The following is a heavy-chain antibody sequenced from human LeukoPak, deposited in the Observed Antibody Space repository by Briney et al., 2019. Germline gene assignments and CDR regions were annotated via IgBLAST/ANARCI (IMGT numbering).Heavy chain of an antibody. V-gene: IGHV3-23*01. CDR2: ISGSGGST. CDR3: AKSQGFLEWLLSYFDI. Sequence: SGGSLRLSCAASGFTFSSYAMSWVRQAPGKGLEWVSAISGSGGSTYYADSVKGRFTISRDNSKNTLYLQMNSLRAEDTAVYYCAKSQGFLEWLLSYFDIWGQGTMVTVSS. J-gene: IGHJ3*02. D-gene: IGHD3-3*01. CDR1: GFTFSSYA.